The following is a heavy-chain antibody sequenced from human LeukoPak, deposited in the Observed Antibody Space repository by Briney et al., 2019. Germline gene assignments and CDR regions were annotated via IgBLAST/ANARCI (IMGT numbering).Heavy chain of an antibody. D-gene: IGHD4-17*01. CDR1: GFTFSSYG. CDR2: ISYDGSNK. Sequence: GGSLSLSCAASGFTFSSYGMHWVRQAPGKGLEWVAVISYDGSNKYYADSVKGRFTISRDNSKNTLYLQMNSLRAEDTAVYYCAKDHLDYGDPDYWGQGTLVTVSS. J-gene: IGHJ4*02. V-gene: IGHV3-30*18. CDR3: AKDHLDYGDPDY.